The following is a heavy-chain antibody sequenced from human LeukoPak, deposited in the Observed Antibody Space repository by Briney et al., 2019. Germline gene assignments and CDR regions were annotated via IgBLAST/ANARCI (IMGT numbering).Heavy chain of an antibody. CDR1: GFTVSSNY. V-gene: IGHV3-66*01. J-gene: IGHJ6*02. Sequence: GGSLRLSCAASGFTVSSNYMSWVRQAPGKGLEWVSVNYSGGSTYYADSVKGRFTISRDNSKNTLYLQMNSLRAEDTAVYYCARSPDPYGMDVWGQGTTITVSS. CDR3: ARSPDPYGMDV. CDR2: NYSGGST.